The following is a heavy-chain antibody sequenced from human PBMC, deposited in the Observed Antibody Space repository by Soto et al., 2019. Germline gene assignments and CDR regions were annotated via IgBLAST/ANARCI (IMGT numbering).Heavy chain of an antibody. V-gene: IGHV4-30-4*01. J-gene: IGHJ6*02. Sequence: SETLSLTCTVSGGSISSGDYYWSWIRQPPGKGLERIGYIYYSGSTYYNPSLKSRVTISVDTSKNQFSLKLSSVTAADTAVYYCARAAYRGYYYSMDVWGQGTTVTVSS. CDR3: ARAAYRGYYYSMDV. CDR1: GGSISSGDYY. D-gene: IGHD3-16*02. CDR2: IYYSGST.